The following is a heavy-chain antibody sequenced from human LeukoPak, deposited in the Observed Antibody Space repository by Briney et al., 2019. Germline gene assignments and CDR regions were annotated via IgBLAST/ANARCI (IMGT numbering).Heavy chain of an antibody. D-gene: IGHD2-15*01. CDR1: GYSFTSYW. CDR3: ARGAHCSGGSCYPEGDY. CDR2: IYPGDSDT. V-gene: IGHV5-51*01. J-gene: IGHJ4*02. Sequence: GESLQISCKGSGYSFTSYWIGWVRQMPGKGLEWMGTIYPGDSDTRYSPSFQGQVTISADKSISTAYLQWSSLKASDTAMYYCARGAHCSGGSCYPEGDYWGQGTLVTVS.